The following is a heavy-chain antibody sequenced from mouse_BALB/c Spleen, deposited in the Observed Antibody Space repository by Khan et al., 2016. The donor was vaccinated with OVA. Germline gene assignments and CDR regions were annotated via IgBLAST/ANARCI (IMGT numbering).Heavy chain of an antibody. CDR1: GFNIKDTY. D-gene: IGHD1-1*02. J-gene: IGHJ1*01. V-gene: IGHV14-3*02. CDR2: IAPANGNS. Sequence: EVQLQQSGAELVKPGASVRLSCTASGFNIKDTYIHWVKQRPEQGLEWIGRIAPANGNSKYDPKFQDKATITSDTSSNTSYLQLSSLASEATAVFYCGGPSYGPRYFEVWGAGTTVTVSS. CDR3: GGPSYGPRYFEV.